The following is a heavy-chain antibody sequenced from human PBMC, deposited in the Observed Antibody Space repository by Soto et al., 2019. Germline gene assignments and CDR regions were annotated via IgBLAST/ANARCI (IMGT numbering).Heavy chain of an antibody. J-gene: IGHJ1*01. V-gene: IGHV4-30-4*01. Sequence: PSETLSLTCTVSGGCISSGDYYWSWIRQAPGRGLECIGYIHSSGSIYYNPSLKSRATMSIDTAGNQFYLKVSSVNVADTAVYYCARDLDGLYDDTSGPFPRPGWGQGTLVTVSS. CDR3: ARDLDGLYDDTSGPFPRPG. CDR2: IHSSGSI. D-gene: IGHD3-22*01. CDR1: GGCISSGDYY.